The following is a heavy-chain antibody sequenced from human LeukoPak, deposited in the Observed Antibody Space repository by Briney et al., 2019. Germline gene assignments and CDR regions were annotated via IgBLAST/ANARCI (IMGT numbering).Heavy chain of an antibody. CDR3: ARELPFDY. Sequence: GGSLRLSCAASGFTFSNYWMHWVRQAPGKGLVWVSRIKSDGSRTDYADSVKGRFTISRDNAKNTLYLQMNSLRAKDTAVYYCARELPFDYWGQGTLVTVSS. J-gene: IGHJ4*01. CDR1: GFTFSNYW. CDR2: IKSDGSRT. V-gene: IGHV3-74*01.